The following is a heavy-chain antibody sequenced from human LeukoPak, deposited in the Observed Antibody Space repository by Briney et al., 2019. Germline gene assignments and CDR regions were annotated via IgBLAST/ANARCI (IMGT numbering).Heavy chain of an antibody. D-gene: IGHD2-8*02. J-gene: IGHJ3*02. Sequence: GGSLRLSCAASGFTFSTYAMSWVRQAPGKGLEWVSTISFGGGNTYSADSVKGRFTISRDNSKSTMYLQMSSLSAEDTVLYYCAKCGYCAGHRDAFDIWGQGTMVTVSS. CDR2: ISFGGGNT. CDR1: GFTFSTYA. CDR3: AKCGYCAGHRDAFDI. V-gene: IGHV3-23*01.